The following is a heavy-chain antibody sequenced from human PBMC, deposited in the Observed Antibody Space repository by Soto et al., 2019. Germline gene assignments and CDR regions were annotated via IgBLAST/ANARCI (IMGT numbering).Heavy chain of an antibody. Sequence: SVKVSCKASGGTFSSYAISWVRQAPGQGLEWMGGIIPIFGTANYAQRFQGRVTITADESTSTAYMELSSLRSEDTAVYYCARGSILTGYQSRRDYYGMYVCAQGTTVTVSS. V-gene: IGHV1-69*13. CDR2: IIPIFGTA. J-gene: IGHJ6*02. CDR3: ARGSILTGYQSRRDYYGMYV. CDR1: GGTFSSYA. D-gene: IGHD3-9*01.